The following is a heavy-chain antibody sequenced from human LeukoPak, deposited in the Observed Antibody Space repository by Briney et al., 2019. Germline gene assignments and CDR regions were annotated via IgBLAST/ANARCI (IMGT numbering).Heavy chain of an antibody. Sequence: GGSLRLSCAASGFTFSSAWMSWVRQAPGKGVEWVGRIKSKTDGGTTDYAAPVKGRFTILRDDSKNTLYLQMNSLKTEDTAVYYCATQRRYDILTGYYNKDYWGQGTLVTVSS. CDR2: IKSKTDGGTT. CDR3: ATQRRYDILTGYYNKDY. D-gene: IGHD3-9*01. J-gene: IGHJ4*02. V-gene: IGHV3-15*01. CDR1: GFTFSSAW.